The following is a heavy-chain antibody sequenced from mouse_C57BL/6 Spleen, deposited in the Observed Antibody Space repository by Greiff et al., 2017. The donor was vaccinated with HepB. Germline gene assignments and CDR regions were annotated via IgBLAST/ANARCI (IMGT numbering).Heavy chain of an antibody. CDR2: INPSSGYT. Sequence: QVRLQQSGAELARPGASVKMSCKASGYTFTSYTMHWVKQRPGQGLEWIGYINPSSGYTKYNQKFKDKATLTADKSSSTAYRQLSSLTSEDSAVYYCARWDYYGSSYTFAYWGQGTLVTVSA. J-gene: IGHJ3*01. D-gene: IGHD1-1*01. CDR3: ARWDYYGSSYTFAY. CDR1: GYTFTSYT. V-gene: IGHV1-4*01.